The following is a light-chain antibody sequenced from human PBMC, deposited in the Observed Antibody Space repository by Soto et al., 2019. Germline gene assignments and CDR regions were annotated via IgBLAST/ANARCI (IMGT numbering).Light chain of an antibody. CDR1: QSVRSNH. CDR3: QQSET. V-gene: IGKV3-20*01. CDR2: GAS. Sequence: EIVLTQSPGTLSLSPGERATLSCRASQSVRSNHLAWYQQKPGQAPRLLIYGASSRATGIPDRFSGSGSGTDFTLTISRLEPEDFAVYYCQQSETFGQGTRWIS. J-gene: IGKJ1*01.